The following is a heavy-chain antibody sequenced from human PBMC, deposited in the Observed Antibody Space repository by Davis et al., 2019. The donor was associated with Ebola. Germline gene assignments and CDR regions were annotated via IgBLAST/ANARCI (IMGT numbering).Heavy chain of an antibody. CDR3: ARHSGLGEPTWYLDY. D-gene: IGHD2-15*01. CDR2: IYPGDSDT. CDR1: GYSLNSYW. J-gene: IGHJ4*02. Sequence: GESLKISCQCSGYSLNSYWIAWVRQRPGKGLEWMGIIYPGDSDTRYSPSFQGQVTISVDKSISTASLQWSSLKASDTAVYYCARHSGLGEPTWYLDYWGQGTLVTVSS. V-gene: IGHV5-51*01.